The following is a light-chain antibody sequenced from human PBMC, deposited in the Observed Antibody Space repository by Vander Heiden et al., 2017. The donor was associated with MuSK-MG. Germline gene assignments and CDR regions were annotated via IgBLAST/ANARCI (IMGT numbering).Light chain of an antibody. J-gene: IGKJ2*01. CDR3: QQYNNWPPYT. CDR2: GAS. CDR1: QSVFSN. V-gene: IGKV3-15*01. Sequence: DIVMTQSPAPLAVSPGARVTLSCRASQSVFSNLAWYQQKPGQAPRLRIYGASTSATGTPARFSGSGSGTDFTLTISSLRSEDFAVYYCQQYNNWPPYTFGQGTKLEIK.